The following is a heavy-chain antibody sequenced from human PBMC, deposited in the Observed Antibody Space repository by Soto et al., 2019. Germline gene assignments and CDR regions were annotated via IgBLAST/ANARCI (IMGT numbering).Heavy chain of an antibody. J-gene: IGHJ6*02. Sequence: PGGSLRLSCAASGFTFSGYGMHWVRQAPGKGLEWVAVIWYDGSNKYYADSVKGRFTISRDNSKNTLYLQMNSLRAEDTAVYYCARVRAYYDSSGYVYYYYGMDVWGQGTTVTVSS. D-gene: IGHD3-22*01. CDR3: ARVRAYYDSSGYVYYYYGMDV. V-gene: IGHV3-33*01. CDR1: GFTFSGYG. CDR2: IWYDGSNK.